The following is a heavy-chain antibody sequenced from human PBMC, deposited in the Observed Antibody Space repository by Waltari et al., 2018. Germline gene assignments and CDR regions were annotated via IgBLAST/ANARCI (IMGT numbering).Heavy chain of an antibody. Sequence: QVQLVESGGGVVQPGRSLRLSCAASGFTFSSYAMHWVRQAPGKGLEWVAVISYDGSNKYYAYSVKGRFTISRDNSKNTLYLQMNSLRAEDTAVYYCARWRGWLKGYFDYWGQGTLVTVSS. CDR2: ISYDGSNK. CDR1: GFTFSSYA. D-gene: IGHD3-22*01. V-gene: IGHV3-30-3*01. J-gene: IGHJ4*02. CDR3: ARWRGWLKGYFDY.